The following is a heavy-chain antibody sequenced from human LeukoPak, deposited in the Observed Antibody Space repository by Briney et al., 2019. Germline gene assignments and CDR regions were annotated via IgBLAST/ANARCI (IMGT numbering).Heavy chain of an antibody. CDR1: GYTFTGYY. CDR3: ARGKYYYDSSGYPHFQH. J-gene: IGHJ1*01. Sequence: GASVKVSCKASGYTFTGYYMHWVRQAPGQGLEWMGWINPNSGGTNYAQKFQGRVTITRNTSISTAYMELSSLRSEDTAVYYCARGKYYYDSSGYPHFQHWGQGTLVTVSS. CDR2: INPNSGGT. V-gene: IGHV1-2*02. D-gene: IGHD3-22*01.